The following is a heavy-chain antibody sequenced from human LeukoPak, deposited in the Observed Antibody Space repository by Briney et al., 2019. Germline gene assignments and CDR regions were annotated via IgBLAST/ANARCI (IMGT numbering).Heavy chain of an antibody. D-gene: IGHD3-22*01. CDR1: GFTFNDYA. V-gene: IGHV3-23*01. J-gene: IGHJ4*02. CDR3: AKHDSSSYY. CDR2: VSGSGDST. Sequence: GGSLRLSCVASGFTFNDYAMNWVRQAPGKGLEWVSSVSGSGDSTYYADSVKGRFTSSGDNSRKTLYLQMNNLRADDTAVYYCAKHDSSSYYWGQGTLVTVSS.